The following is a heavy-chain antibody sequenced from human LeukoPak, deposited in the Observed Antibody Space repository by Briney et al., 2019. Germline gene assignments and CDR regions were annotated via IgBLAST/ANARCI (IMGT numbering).Heavy chain of an antibody. CDR3: ARGLGYCSGGSCPRRAFDI. J-gene: IGHJ3*02. D-gene: IGHD2-15*01. CDR2: ISSSGSTI. CDR1: GFTFSDYY. Sequence: GGSLRLSCAASGFTFSDYYMSWIRQAPGKGLEWVSFISSSGSTIYYADSTKGRFTISRDNAKNSVYLQMNSLRAEDTAVYYCARGLGYCSGGSCPRRAFDIWGQGTVVTVSS. V-gene: IGHV3-11*01.